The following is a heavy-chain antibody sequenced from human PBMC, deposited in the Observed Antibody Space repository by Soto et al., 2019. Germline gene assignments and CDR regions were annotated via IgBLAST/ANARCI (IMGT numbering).Heavy chain of an antibody. CDR3: AREDRGVCWDFAY. V-gene: IGHV3-21*01. J-gene: IGHJ4*02. Sequence: EVQLVESGGGLVKPGGSLRLSCAASGFTFSSYSMNWVRQAPGKGLEWVSSISSSSSYIYYADSVKGRFTISRDNAKNSLYLQMNSLGAEDTAVYYCAREDRGVCWDFAYWCQGTLVPVSS. D-gene: IGHD2-21*01. CDR1: GFTFSSYS. CDR2: ISSSSSYI.